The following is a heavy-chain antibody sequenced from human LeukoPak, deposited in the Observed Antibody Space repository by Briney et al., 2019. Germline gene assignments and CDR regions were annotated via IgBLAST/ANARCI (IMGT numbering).Heavy chain of an antibody. D-gene: IGHD2-2*01. Sequence: ASVKVSCKASGYTFTSYYIHWVRQAPGQGLEWMGIINPSGGNTNYAQKFQGRVTMTRDTSTSTVYMELSSLRSEDTAVYYCARRQGCSSTSCPPDYRGQGTLVTVSP. CDR2: INPSGGNT. J-gene: IGHJ4*02. V-gene: IGHV1-46*01. CDR3: ARRQGCSSTSCPPDY. CDR1: GYTFTSYY.